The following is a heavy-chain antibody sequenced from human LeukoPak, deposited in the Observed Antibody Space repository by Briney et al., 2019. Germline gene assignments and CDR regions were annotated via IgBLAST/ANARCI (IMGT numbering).Heavy chain of an antibody. J-gene: IGHJ4*02. Sequence: GGSLRLSCAASGFTFDDYAMHWVRQAPEKGLEWVSGISWNSGSIGYADSVKGRFTISRDNAKNSLYLQMNSLRAEDTAVYYCARDLVGATFDYWGQGTLVTVSS. D-gene: IGHD1-26*01. CDR3: ARDLVGATFDY. CDR2: ISWNSGSI. CDR1: GFTFDDYA. V-gene: IGHV3-9*01.